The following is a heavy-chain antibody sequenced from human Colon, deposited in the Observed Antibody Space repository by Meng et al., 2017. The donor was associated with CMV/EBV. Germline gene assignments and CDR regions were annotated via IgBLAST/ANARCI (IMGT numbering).Heavy chain of an antibody. D-gene: IGHD3-10*01. J-gene: IGHJ4*02. CDR2: VYISGNT. Sequence: VEGLEPGPGVVSPSETLSVTFTVPGASSTSYAGSWIRQPAGKGLDWIGRVYISGNTNYNPSLKSRVTMSIDTSKNQLSLNIRSVTAADTAVYYCARDSNLSGLAYWGQGTLVTVSS. CDR1: GASSTSYA. V-gene: IGHV4-4*07. CDR3: ARDSNLSGLAY.